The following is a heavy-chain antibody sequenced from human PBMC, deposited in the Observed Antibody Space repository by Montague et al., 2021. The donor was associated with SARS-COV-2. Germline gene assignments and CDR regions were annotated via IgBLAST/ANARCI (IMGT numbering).Heavy chain of an antibody. CDR3: ARDIGGSYWYYFDY. V-gene: IGHV4-59*01. Sequence: SETLSLTCTVSGGSIRSYYWSWIRQPPGKGLEWIGYIYYNGYTNYNPSLKSRVTILVDMSKNQFSLRLSSVTAADTAVYYCARDIGGSYWYYFDYWGQGTLVTVSS. D-gene: IGHD1-26*01. CDR2: IYYNGYT. CDR1: GGSIRSYY. J-gene: IGHJ4*02.